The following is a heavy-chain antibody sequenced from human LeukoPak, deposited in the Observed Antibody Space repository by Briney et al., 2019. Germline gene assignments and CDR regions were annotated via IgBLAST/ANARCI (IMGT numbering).Heavy chain of an antibody. CDR1: GYTFTNYY. CDR3: ARSFGASQQYTSSWNYYYMDV. CDR2: INPSGGST. V-gene: IGHV1-46*01. J-gene: IGHJ6*03. D-gene: IGHD6-13*01. Sequence: ASVKVSCKASGYTFTNYYVHWVRQAPGQGLEWMGIINPSGGSTSYPQKFQGRVTMTRDMSTSTVYMELSSLRSEDTAVFFCARSFGASQQYTSSWNYYYMDVWGDGTTVTVSS.